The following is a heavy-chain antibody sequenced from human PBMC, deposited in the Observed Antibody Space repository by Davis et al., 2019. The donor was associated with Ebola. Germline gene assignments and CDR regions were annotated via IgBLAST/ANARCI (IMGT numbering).Heavy chain of an antibody. CDR2: IYYNGNT. D-gene: IGHD6-13*01. CDR1: GGSVSSGNYY. CDR3: ARGQVAAAGSYLYYYYGMDV. V-gene: IGHV4-61*01. J-gene: IGHJ6*04. Sequence: SETLSLTCAVSGGSVSSGNYYWSWIRQPPGKGLEWIGYIYYNGNTNYNPSLKSRVTMSIDTFRNQFSLKLSSVTAADTAVYYCARGQVAAAGSYLYYYYGMDVWGKGTTVTVSS.